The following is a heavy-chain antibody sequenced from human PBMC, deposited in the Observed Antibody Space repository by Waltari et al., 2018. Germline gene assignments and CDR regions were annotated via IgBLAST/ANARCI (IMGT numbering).Heavy chain of an antibody. J-gene: IGHJ1*01. CDR2: IYYSGST. D-gene: IGHD3-22*01. V-gene: IGHV4-59*11. CDR3: AREGGSSGYYYGPGYFQH. CDR1: GGSLSIHS. Sequence: QVQLQESGPGLVRPSETLSLTCPGSGGSLSIHSRSWIRTPPGKGLEWIGYIYYSGSTNHNPSLKSRVTISVDTSKNQFSLKLSSVTAADTAVYYCAREGGSSGYYYGPGYFQHWGQGTLVTVSS.